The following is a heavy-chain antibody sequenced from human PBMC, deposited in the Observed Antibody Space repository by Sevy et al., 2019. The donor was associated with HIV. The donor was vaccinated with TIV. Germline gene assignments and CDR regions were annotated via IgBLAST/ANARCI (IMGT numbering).Heavy chain of an antibody. D-gene: IGHD6-13*01. CDR1: GGSVSSGNSY. J-gene: IGHJ4*02. CDR3: VRDRIAAAGGFFDY. Sequence: SETLSLTCGVSGGSVSSGNSYWGWIRQPPGKGLEWIGYISYIGSTNYNPSLKSRVTISVDTSKNQLSLRLSSVTAADTAVYYCVRDRIAAAGGFFDYWRQGTLVTVSS. V-gene: IGHV4-61*01. CDR2: ISYIGST.